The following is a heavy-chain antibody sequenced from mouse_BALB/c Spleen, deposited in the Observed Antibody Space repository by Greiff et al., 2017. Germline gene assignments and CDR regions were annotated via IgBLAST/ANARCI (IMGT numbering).Heavy chain of an antibody. D-gene: IGHD1-1*01. Sequence: EVQLQQSGAELVRSGASVKLSCTASGFNIKDYYMHWVKQRPERGLEWIGWIDPENGDTEYAPKFQGKATMTADTSSNTAYLQLSSLTSEDTAVYYCNAQDYYGSSYNAWGQGTTLTVSP. CDR2: IDPENGDT. V-gene: IGHV14-4*02. J-gene: IGHJ2*01. CDR1: GFNIKDYY. CDR3: NAQDYYGSSYNA.